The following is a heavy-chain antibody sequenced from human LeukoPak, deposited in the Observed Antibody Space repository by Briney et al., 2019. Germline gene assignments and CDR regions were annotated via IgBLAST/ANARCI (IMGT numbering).Heavy chain of an antibody. V-gene: IGHV3-30*02. D-gene: IGHD2-2*01. CDR1: GFTFSNFA. CDR2: IQNDGRTK. CDR3: DCSSPYCYAHFDY. J-gene: IGHJ4*02. Sequence: SGGSLRLSCAASGFTFSNFAMHWVRQAPGKGLEWVAFIQNDGRTKSYADSVKGRFTISRDNSKNTLYLQMNSLRAEDTAVYYCDCSSPYCYAHFDYWGQGTLVTVSS.